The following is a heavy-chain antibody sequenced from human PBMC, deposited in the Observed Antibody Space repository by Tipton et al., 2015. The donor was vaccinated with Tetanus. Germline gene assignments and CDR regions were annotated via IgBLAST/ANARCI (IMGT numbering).Heavy chain of an antibody. CDR2: INQRGT. Sequence: TLSLTCAVSGGSSSSFYWSWIRQPPGGGLEWIGEINQRGTTYNPSLKRRATISVDSSATQLSLSLTSVTAVDTAVYYCAYLPKHWLVPSFDPWGQGTLVTVSS. CDR3: AYLPKHWLVPSFDP. J-gene: IGHJ5*02. V-gene: IGHV4-34*01. CDR1: GGSSSSFY. D-gene: IGHD6-19*01.